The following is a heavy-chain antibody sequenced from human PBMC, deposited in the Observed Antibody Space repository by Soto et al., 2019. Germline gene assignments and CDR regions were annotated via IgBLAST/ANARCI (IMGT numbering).Heavy chain of an antibody. CDR3: AEANSGYDTSFDY. CDR2: ISGSGGST. V-gene: IGHV3-23*01. J-gene: IGHJ4*02. Sequence: PGGSLRVSCAASGFTFSSYAMSWVRQAPGKGLEWVSAISGSGGSTYYADSVKGRFTISRDNSKNTLYLQMNSLRAEDTAVYYCAEANSGYDTSFDYWGQGTLVTVSS. CDR1: GFTFSSYA. D-gene: IGHD5-12*01.